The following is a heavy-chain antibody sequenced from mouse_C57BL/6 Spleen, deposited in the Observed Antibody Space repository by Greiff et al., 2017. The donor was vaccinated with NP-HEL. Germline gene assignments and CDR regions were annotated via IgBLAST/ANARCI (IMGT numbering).Heavy chain of an antibody. J-gene: IGHJ1*03. V-gene: IGHV1-52*01. Sequence: VQLQQPGAELVRPGSSVKLSCKASGYTFTSYWMHWVKQRPIQGLEWIGNIDPSDSETHYNQKFKDKATLTVDKSSSTAYMQLSSLTSEDSAVYYCARSSSNYWYFDVWGTGTTVTVSS. CDR2: IDPSDSET. D-gene: IGHD1-1*01. CDR1: GYTFTSYW. CDR3: ARSSSNYWYFDV.